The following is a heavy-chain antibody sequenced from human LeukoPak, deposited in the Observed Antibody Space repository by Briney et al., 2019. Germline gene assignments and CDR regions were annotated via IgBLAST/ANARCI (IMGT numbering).Heavy chain of an antibody. V-gene: IGHV4-39*07. J-gene: IGHJ5*02. CDR2: IYYSGST. CDR3: ARLKLVGATWFDP. Sequence: SETLSLTCTVSGGSISSYYWGWIRQPPGKGLEWIGSIYYSGSTYYNPSLKSRVTISVDTSKNQFSLKLSSVTAADTAVYYCARLKLVGATWFDPWGQGTLVTVSS. D-gene: IGHD1-26*01. CDR1: GGSISSYY.